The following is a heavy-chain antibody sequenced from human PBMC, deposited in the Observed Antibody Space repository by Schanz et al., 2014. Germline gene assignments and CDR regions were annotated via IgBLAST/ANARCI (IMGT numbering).Heavy chain of an antibody. Sequence: QVQLVQSGAEVKKPGASVKVSCKASGYTFTSYGISWVRQAPGQGLEWMGWISAYNGHTDYAQKLQGRVTLTTDTSTSTAYVELRILRSSAAAVYYCARVSMEFEQGKSYYYYMDVWGRGTTVTVSS. CDR2: ISAYNGHT. J-gene: IGHJ6*03. CDR3: ARVSMEFEQGKSYYYYMDV. V-gene: IGHV1-18*01. D-gene: IGHD3-10*01. CDR1: GYTFTSYG.